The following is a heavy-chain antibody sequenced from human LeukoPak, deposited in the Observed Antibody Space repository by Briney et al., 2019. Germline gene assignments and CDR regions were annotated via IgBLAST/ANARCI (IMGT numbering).Heavy chain of an antibody. CDR3: ARDRAYYDILTGYYHYFDY. Sequence: ASVKVSCKASGGTFSSYAISWVRQAPGQGLEWMGWISVYNGNTNYAQKLQGRVTMTTDTSTSTAYMELRSLRSDDTAVYYCARDRAYYDILTGYYHYFDYWGQGTLVTVSS. CDR1: GGTFSSYA. V-gene: IGHV1-18*01. CDR2: ISVYNGNT. D-gene: IGHD3-9*01. J-gene: IGHJ4*02.